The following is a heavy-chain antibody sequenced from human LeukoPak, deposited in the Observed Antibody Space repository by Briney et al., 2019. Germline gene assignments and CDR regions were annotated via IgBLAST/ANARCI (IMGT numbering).Heavy chain of an antibody. CDR2: SYSSGSY. CDR1: GASISSGSFY. Sequence: SETLSLTCTVSGASISSGSFYWNWIRQPAGKGLEWAGRSYSSGSYNYNPSLKSRVTISVDTSKNQFSLKLTSVTATDTAVYYCARAYSPTDYFDYWGQGTLVTVSS. J-gene: IGHJ4*02. CDR3: ARAYSPTDYFDY. V-gene: IGHV4-61*02. D-gene: IGHD6-13*01.